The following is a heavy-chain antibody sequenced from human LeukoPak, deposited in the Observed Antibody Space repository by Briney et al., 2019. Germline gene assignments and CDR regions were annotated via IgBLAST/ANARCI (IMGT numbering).Heavy chain of an antibody. CDR2: IYYSGST. CDR3: ARHIAAAGTDFGY. Sequence: SETLSLTCTVSGGSISSSSYYWGWIRQPPGKGLEWFGSIYYSGSTYYNPSLKSRVPISVDTSKNQFSRKLSSVTAADTAVYYCARHIAAAGTDFGYWGQGTLVTVSS. CDR1: GGSISSSSYY. D-gene: IGHD6-13*01. J-gene: IGHJ4*02. V-gene: IGHV4-39*01.